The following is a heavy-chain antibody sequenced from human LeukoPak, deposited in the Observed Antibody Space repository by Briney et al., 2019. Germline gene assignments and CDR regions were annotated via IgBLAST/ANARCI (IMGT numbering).Heavy chain of an antibody. D-gene: IGHD3-22*01. CDR1: GFTFSSYD. Sequence: GGSLRLSCAASGFTFSSYDTHWVRQATGKGLEWVSAIGTAGDTFYPGSAKRRFTICRENSKNSLYLQMNSLRSGDTAVYYWARAPFEIGGYYPEYFRHWGQGTLVTVSS. J-gene: IGHJ1*01. CDR2: IGTAGDT. V-gene: IGHV3-13*01. CDR3: ARAPFEIGGYYPEYFRH.